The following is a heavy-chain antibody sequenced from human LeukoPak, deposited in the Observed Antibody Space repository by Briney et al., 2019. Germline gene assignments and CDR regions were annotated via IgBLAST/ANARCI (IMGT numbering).Heavy chain of an antibody. CDR1: GYSISSGYY. CDR3: ATDPGIAVAGPGC. Sequence: SETLSLTCAVSGYSISSGYYWGWIRQPPGKGLEWIGSIYHSGSTYYNPSLKSRVTISVDTSKNQFSLKLSSVTAADTAVYYCATDPGIAVAGPGCWGQGTLVTVSS. D-gene: IGHD6-19*01. CDR2: IYHSGST. J-gene: IGHJ4*02. V-gene: IGHV4-38-2*01.